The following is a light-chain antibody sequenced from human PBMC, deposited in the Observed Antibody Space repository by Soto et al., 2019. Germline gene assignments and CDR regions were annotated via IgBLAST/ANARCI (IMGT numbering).Light chain of an antibody. V-gene: IGKV3-20*01. J-gene: IGKJ4*01. Sequence: EIVLTQSAGTLSLSPGERATLSCRASQSVSSSHLAWYQQKPGQAPRLLIYGASSRATGIPDRFSGSGSGTDFTLTISRLEPEDFAVYYCQQCGSPLTFGGRTKVDIK. CDR2: GAS. CDR1: QSVSSSH. CDR3: QQCGSPLT.